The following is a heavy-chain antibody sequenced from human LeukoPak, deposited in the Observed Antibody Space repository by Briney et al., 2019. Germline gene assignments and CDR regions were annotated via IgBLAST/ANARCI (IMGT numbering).Heavy chain of an antibody. J-gene: IGHJ5*02. CDR2: IIPILGIA. CDR1: GGTFSSYA. D-gene: IGHD5-24*01. CDR3: AREMATIKGNNWFDP. Sequence: SVKVSCKASGGTFSSYAISWVRQAPGQGLEWMGRIIPILGIANYAQKFQGRVTITADKSTSTAYMELSSPRSEDTAVYYCAREMATIKGNNWFDPWGQGTLVTVSS. V-gene: IGHV1-69*04.